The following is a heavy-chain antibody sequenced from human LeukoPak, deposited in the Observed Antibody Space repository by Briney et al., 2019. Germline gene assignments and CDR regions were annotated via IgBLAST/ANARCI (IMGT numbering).Heavy chain of an antibody. CDR2: ISGYNGNT. CDR1: GYTFTSYG. V-gene: IGHV1-18*01. J-gene: IGHJ4*02. CDR3: ARDYIDHGDY. D-gene: IGHD5-12*01. Sequence: GASVKVSCKASGYTFTSYGLHWERQAPGQGLEWMGWISGYNGNTNYAQNLQGRVTMTTDTSTSTAYMELRSLTSDDTAVYFCARDYIDHGDYWGQGTLVTVSS.